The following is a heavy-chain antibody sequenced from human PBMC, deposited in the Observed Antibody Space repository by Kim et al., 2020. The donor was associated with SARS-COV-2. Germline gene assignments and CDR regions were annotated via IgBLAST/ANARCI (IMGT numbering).Heavy chain of an antibody. V-gene: IGHV3-33*01. CDR3: ARDKWGAKCGSVSCSHFDY. CDR2: IRYDGSSE. J-gene: IGHJ4*02. CDR1: GFAFSSYG. Sequence: GGSLRLSCAASGFAFSSYGMHWVRQAPGKGLEWVAVIRYDGSSESYVDSVKGRFTISRDQSKNTVYLQMNSLRVEDTAVYYCARDKWGAKCGSVSCSHFDYWGQGTLVTVSS. D-gene: IGHD2-2*01.